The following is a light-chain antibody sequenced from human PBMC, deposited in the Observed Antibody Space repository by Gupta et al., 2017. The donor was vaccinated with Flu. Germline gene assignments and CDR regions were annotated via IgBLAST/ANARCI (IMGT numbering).Light chain of an antibody. V-gene: IGLV3-21*02. J-gene: IGLJ2*01. CDR2: DDT. CDR3: QVWASSSDVL. CDR1: NIGSRS. Sequence: SSVLTQPPSVSVAPGQTARITCSGNNIGSRSVHWYQQKAGQAPDLVVHDDTDRPSGIPERFSGSTSGDTATLTISWVEAGDEADYYCQVWASSSDVLFGGGTKLTVL.